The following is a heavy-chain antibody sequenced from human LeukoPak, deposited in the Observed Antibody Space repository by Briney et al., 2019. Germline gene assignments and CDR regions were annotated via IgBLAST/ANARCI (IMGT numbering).Heavy chain of an antibody. D-gene: IGHD3-22*01. V-gene: IGHV3-23*01. CDR2: ISTSGANT. J-gene: IGHJ4*02. CDR3: ARYSYDSSGYPYYFDY. Sequence: PGGSLRLSCAASRFTFSSYAMSWVRQAPGKGLEWVSVISTSGANTYYADSVKGRFTISRDNSKNTVYLQMNSLRAEDTAVYYCARYSYDSSGYPYYFDYWGQGTLVTVSS. CDR1: RFTFSSYA.